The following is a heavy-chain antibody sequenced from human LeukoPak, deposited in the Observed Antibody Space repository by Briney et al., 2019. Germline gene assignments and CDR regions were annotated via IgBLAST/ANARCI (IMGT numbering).Heavy chain of an antibody. J-gene: IGHJ4*02. CDR3: ARDHDYDSSGDYFDY. CDR2: ISSSGSII. D-gene: IGHD3-22*01. CDR1: GFTFSSDE. Sequence: GGSLRLAWVGSGFTFSSDEMNWVRQAPGKGLEWVSYISSSGSIIYYADSVKGRFTISRDNAKNSLYLQMNSLRAEDTAVYYCARDHDYDSSGDYFDYWGQGTLVTVSS. V-gene: IGHV3-48*03.